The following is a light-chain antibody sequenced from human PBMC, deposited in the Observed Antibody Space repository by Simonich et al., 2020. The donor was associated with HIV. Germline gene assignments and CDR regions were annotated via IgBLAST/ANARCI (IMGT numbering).Light chain of an antibody. V-gene: IGKV1-39*01. J-gene: IGKJ2*01. Sequence: DIQMTQSPSSLSASVGDRVTITCQASQSISSYLNWYQQKPGKAPKLLIYAASSLQSGVPSRFSGSGSGTDFTLTISSLQREDFASYYCQQSYSTPFTFGQGTKVEIK. CDR3: QQSYSTPFT. CDR2: AAS. CDR1: QSISSY.